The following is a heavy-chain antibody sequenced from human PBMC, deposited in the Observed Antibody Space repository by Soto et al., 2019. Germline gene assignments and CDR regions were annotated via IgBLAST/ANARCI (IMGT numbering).Heavy chain of an antibody. Sequence: QVQLVESGGGVVQPGRSLRLSCAASGFTFSSYGMHWVRQAPGEGLEWVAVISYDGSNKYYADSVKGRFTISRDNSKNTLYLQMNSLRAEDTAVYYCASGWYAPLLCLYWGQGTLVTVSS. D-gene: IGHD6-19*01. J-gene: IGHJ4*02. CDR1: GFTFSSYG. CDR2: ISYDGSNK. CDR3: ASGWYAPLLCLY. V-gene: IGHV3-30*03.